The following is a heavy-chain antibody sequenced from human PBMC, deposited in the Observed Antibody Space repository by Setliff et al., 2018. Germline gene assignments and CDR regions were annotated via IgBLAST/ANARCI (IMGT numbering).Heavy chain of an antibody. D-gene: IGHD3-10*01. Sequence: TGGSLRLSCASSGFTFSSYAMSWVRQAPGKGLERVSAISGSGGSTYYADSVKGRFTISRDNSNNTLYLQMNSLRADDTATYYCAKDDQIRGHNLDYWGQGTLVTVSS. CDR1: GFTFSSYA. J-gene: IGHJ4*02. V-gene: IGHV3-23*01. CDR2: ISGSGGST. CDR3: AKDDQIRGHNLDY.